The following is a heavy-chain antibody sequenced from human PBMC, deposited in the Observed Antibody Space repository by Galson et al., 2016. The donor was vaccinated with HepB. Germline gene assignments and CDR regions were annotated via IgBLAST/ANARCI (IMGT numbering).Heavy chain of an antibody. CDR1: GFTFVRYW. CDR2: INEDGCEK. CDR3: ARDPGYSAFDI. V-gene: IGHV3-7*04. Sequence: SLRLSCAASGFTFVRYWMSWVRQTPGKGLELVANINEDGCEKNYVGSARGRFTISRDNAKNFVYLQMNNLRVEDTTVYYCARDPGYSAFDIWGQGAMVTVSS. J-gene: IGHJ3*02. D-gene: IGHD5-18*01.